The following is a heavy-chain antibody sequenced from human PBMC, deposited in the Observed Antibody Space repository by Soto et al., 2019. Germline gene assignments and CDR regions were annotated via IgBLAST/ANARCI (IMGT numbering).Heavy chain of an antibody. D-gene: IGHD6-19*01. CDR2: ITGSGDST. Sequence: EVQLLESGGGLVQPGGSLRLSCAVSGFTFSSHAMSWVRQAPGKGLECVSSITGSGDSTYYADSVKGRFTISRDKSKSTLYLQMNSLRAEDTAVYYCANDLQFSGWLSAQTFDYGGQGTQVTVSS. CDR1: GFTFSSHA. CDR3: ANDLQFSGWLSAQTFDY. J-gene: IGHJ4*02. V-gene: IGHV3-23*01.